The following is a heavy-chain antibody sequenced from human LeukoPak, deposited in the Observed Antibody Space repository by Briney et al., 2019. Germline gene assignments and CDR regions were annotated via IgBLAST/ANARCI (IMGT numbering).Heavy chain of an antibody. J-gene: IGHJ6*02. Sequence: GASLRLSCAASGFTFSSYGMHWVRQAPGKGLEWVAVISYDGSNKYYADSVKGRFTISRDNSKNTLYLQMNSLRAEDTAVHYCAKDHGEVVVAVRDNYYYYYGMDVWGQGTTVTVSS. D-gene: IGHD2-15*01. V-gene: IGHV3-30*18. CDR1: GFTFSSYG. CDR3: AKDHGEVVVAVRDNYYYYYGMDV. CDR2: ISYDGSNK.